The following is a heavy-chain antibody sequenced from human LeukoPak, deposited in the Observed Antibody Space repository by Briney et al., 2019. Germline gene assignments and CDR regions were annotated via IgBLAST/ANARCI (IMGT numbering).Heavy chain of an antibody. CDR2: MNPNSGNT. J-gene: IGHJ4*02. V-gene: IGHV1-8*01. CDR3: ARVPRGYGSGSYDY. Sequence: GASVKVSCKASGYTFTSYDINWVRQATGQGLEWMGWMNPNSGNTGYAQKFQGRVTMTRNTSISTAYMELSSLRSEDTAVYYCARVPRGYGSGSYDYWGQGTRVTVSS. D-gene: IGHD3-10*01. CDR1: GYTFTSYD.